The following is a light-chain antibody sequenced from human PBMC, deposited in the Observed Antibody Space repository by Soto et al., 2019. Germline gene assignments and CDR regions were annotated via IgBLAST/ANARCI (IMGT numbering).Light chain of an antibody. V-gene: IGLV2-8*01. CDR1: ASDIGGYNF. Sequence: QSALTHPPSASGSPGQSVAISCTGTASDIGGYNFVSWYQQHPGKAPKLLIYEVNKRPSGVPDRFSGSKSGNTASLTVSGLQAEDEADYYCSAHGGTNPYVFGTGTKVTVL. CDR3: SAHGGTNPYV. J-gene: IGLJ1*01. CDR2: EVN.